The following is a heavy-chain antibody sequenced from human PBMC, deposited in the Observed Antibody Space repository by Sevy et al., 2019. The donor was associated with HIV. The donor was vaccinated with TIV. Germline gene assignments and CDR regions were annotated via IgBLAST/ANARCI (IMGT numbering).Heavy chain of an antibody. V-gene: IGHV1-3*01. D-gene: IGHD3-10*01. CDR1: GYTFNSYN. Sequence: ASVKVSCKASGYTFNSYNMHWVRQAPGQRLEWMGWINAGNGNTKYSQSFQGRVTITRDTSASTAYMELSSLISEVMAVYYCARERETGDYYYGMDVWGQGTTVTVSS. J-gene: IGHJ6*02. CDR2: INAGNGNT. CDR3: ARERETGDYYYGMDV.